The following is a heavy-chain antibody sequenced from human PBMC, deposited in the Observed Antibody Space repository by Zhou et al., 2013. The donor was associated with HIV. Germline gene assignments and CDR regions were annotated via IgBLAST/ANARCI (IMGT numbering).Heavy chain of an antibody. CDR3: ARARYYYGSGSYYPFDY. J-gene: IGHJ4*02. CDR1: GYTLANLA. V-gene: IGHV1-24*01. D-gene: IGHD3-10*01. Sequence: QVQLVQSGAEVKPPGASVKVSCKVVGYTLANLAIHWVRQPPGQGLEWMGGFDPEDVVTVYAQKFQGRVTMTRDTSISTAYMELSRLRSDDTAVYYCARARYYYGSGSYYPFDYWAREPWSPSPQ. CDR2: FDPEDVVT.